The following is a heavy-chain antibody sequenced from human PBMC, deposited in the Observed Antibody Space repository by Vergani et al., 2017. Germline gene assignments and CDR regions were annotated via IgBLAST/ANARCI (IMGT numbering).Heavy chain of an antibody. CDR1: GGSISGVSYY. Sequence: QVQLQESGPGLVKPSQSLSLTCTVSGGSISGVSYYLSWVRQPAGKGLEWIGRIYYSGRTDYNPSLESRVTISVDTSKNTFSLKLNSVTAADTAIYYCARDRRGYSGYDYWYYFDYWGQGTLVTVSS. CDR2: IYYSGRT. D-gene: IGHD5-12*01. J-gene: IGHJ4*02. CDR3: ARDRRGYSGYDYWYYFDY. V-gene: IGHV4-61*02.